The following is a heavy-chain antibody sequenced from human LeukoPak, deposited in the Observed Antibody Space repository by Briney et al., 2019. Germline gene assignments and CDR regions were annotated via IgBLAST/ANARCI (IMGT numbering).Heavy chain of an antibody. CDR2: IYHSGST. J-gene: IGHJ5*02. V-gene: IGHV4-39*07. CDR3: ARVNWGSGWFDP. CDR1: GGSISSSSYY. D-gene: IGHD7-27*01. Sequence: SQTLSLTCTVSGGSISSSSYYWGWIRQPPGKGLEWIGSIYHSGSTYYNPSLKSRVTISVDTSKNQFSLKLSSVTAADTAVYYCARVNWGSGWFDPWGQGTLVTVSS.